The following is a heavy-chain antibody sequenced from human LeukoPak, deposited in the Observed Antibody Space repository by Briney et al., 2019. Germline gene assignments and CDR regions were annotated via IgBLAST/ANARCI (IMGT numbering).Heavy chain of an antibody. D-gene: IGHD6-13*01. V-gene: IGHV3-48*03. Sequence: GGSLRLSCVAPGFTFIDYEMNWVRQAPGKGLEWVAHISAKGDVINYANSVKGRFIISRDNAENSVYLQMSSLRVDDTALYYCARDATTAVGWVYMDVWGKGTTVT. CDR1: GFTFIDYE. CDR3: ARDATTAVGWVYMDV. J-gene: IGHJ6*03. CDR2: ISAKGDVI.